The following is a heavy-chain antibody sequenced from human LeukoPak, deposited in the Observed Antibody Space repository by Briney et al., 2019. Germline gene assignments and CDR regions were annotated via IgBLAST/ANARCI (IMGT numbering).Heavy chain of an antibody. CDR1: GFVFNNYG. CDR2: IRYSGSRI. D-gene: IGHD3-10*01. V-gene: IGHV3-30*02. CDR3: ARDWGYYGSGSYIFDY. Sequence: GGSQRLSCVASGFVFNNYGMNWVRQAPGSGLEWVAFIRYSGSRIYYADSVKGRFTISRDDSRNTLYLQMNSLRPDDTAVYHCARDWGYYGSGSYIFDYWGQGTLLTVSS. J-gene: IGHJ4*02.